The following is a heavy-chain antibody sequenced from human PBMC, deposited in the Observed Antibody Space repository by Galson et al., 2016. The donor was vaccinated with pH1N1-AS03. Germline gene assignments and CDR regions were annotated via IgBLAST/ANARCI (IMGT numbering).Heavy chain of an antibody. J-gene: IGHJ4*02. CDR2: ISHTGENT. CDR3: AKEYRCCNVGPCYTAGFDH. D-gene: IGHD2-15*01. Sequence: SLRLSCAASGFSFPNYAMNWVRQAPGRGLEWVSAISHTGENTYFADSVKGRFTISRDNSENTLFLQMNSLRAEDTAIYYCAKEYRCCNVGPCYTAGFDHWGQGPLVTVSS. V-gene: IGHV3-23*01. CDR1: GFSFPNYA.